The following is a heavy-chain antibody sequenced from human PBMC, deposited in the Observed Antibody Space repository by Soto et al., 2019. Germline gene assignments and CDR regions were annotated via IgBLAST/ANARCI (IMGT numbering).Heavy chain of an antibody. CDR1: GFSISTRGVG. CDR2: TYWDNDN. D-gene: IGHD1-20*01. J-gene: IGHJ4*02. CDR3: AHRRGGYNWDDGYFDY. Sequence: SGPTLVNPTQTLTLTCSFSGFSISTRGVGVGWIRQPPGKALEWLAFTYWDNDNRYNPSLKSRLTVAKDASKSLVVLLMTNMDPVDTATYYCAHRRGGYNWDDGYFDYWGQGTLVTVSS. V-gene: IGHV2-5*02.